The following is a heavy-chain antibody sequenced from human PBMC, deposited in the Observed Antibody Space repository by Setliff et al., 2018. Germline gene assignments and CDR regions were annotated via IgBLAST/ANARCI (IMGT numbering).Heavy chain of an antibody. Sequence: ASVKVSCKASGGSFNNYPISWVRQAPGHGLEWMGGIIPMFRTGKYAQRFQGRVTITADESTSTAYMELSSLRPEDTAVYYCARAGVAAADRKGLLEYWGQGTLVTVSS. CDR1: GGSFNNYP. V-gene: IGHV1-69*13. D-gene: IGHD6-13*01. CDR3: ARAGVAAADRKGLLEY. CDR2: IIPMFRTG. J-gene: IGHJ4*02.